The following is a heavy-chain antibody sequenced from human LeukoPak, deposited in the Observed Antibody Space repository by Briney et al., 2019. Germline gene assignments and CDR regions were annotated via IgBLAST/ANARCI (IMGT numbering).Heavy chain of an antibody. Sequence: DGGPTDYAAPVKGRFTISRDDSKNTLYLQMNSLKTEDTAVYYCTTEGGYDFWSGYPPFDYWGQGTLVTVSS. CDR3: TTEGGYDFWSGYPPFDY. D-gene: IGHD3-3*01. V-gene: IGHV3-15*01. J-gene: IGHJ4*02. CDR2: DGGPT.